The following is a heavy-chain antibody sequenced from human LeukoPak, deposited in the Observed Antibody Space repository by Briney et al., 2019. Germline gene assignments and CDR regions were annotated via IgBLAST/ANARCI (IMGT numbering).Heavy chain of an antibody. CDR2: ISYDGSNK. D-gene: IGHD2-21*01. V-gene: IGHV3-30*03. CDR1: GFTFSSYG. CDR3: ARAVAHFDY. J-gene: IGHJ4*02. Sequence: PGGSLRLSCAASGFTFSSYGMPWVRPAPGKGLEWVAVISYDGSNKYYADSVKGRFTISRDNSKNTLYLQMNSLRAEDTAVYYCARAVAHFDYWGQGTLVTVSS.